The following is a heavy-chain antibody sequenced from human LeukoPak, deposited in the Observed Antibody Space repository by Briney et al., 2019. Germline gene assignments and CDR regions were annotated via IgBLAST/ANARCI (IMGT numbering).Heavy chain of an antibody. V-gene: IGHV1-69*06. CDR2: IIPIFGTA. CDR3: ARGGKVELRGLGYYYYYYMDV. CDR1: GGTFSSYA. Sequence: SVKVSCKASGGTFSSYAISWVRQAPGQGLEWMGGIIPIFGTANYAQKFQGRVTITADKSTSTAYMELSSLRSEDTAVYYCARGGKVELRGLGYYYYYYMDVWGKGTTVTVSS. D-gene: IGHD4-17*01. J-gene: IGHJ6*03.